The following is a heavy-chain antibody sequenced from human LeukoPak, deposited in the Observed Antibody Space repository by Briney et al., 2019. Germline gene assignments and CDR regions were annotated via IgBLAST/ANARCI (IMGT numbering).Heavy chain of an antibody. J-gene: IGHJ4*02. CDR3: ARLLGVYFDY. CDR1: GRLISSYY. Sequence: KPSETLSLTCTVYGRLISSYYWSWIRQPPGKGLEWIGYIYYSWSTNFNPSLKSRVTISVDTSKNQFSLKLSSVTAADTAVYYCARLLGVYFDYWGQGTLVTVSS. CDR2: IYYSWST. V-gene: IGHV4-59*08. D-gene: IGHD2-8*01.